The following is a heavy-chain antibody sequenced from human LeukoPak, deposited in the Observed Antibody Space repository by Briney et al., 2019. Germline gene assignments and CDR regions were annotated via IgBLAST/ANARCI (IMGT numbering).Heavy chain of an antibody. V-gene: IGHV3-33*01. CDR2: IWYDGSNK. CDR3: ARVSDYSNYFDY. J-gene: IGHJ4*02. D-gene: IGHD4-11*01. Sequence: SGGSLRLSCAASGFSFSSNGMHWVRQAPGKGLEWVAVIWYDGSNKYYADSAKGRFTISRDNSKNTLYLQMNSLRAEDTAVYYCARVSDYSNYFDYWGQGTLVTVSS. CDR1: GFSFSSNG.